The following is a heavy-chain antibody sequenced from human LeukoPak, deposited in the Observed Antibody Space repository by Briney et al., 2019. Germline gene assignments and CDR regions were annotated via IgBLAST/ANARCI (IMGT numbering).Heavy chain of an antibody. CDR1: GFTFSAYS. D-gene: IGHD3-10*01. Sequence: GGSLRLSCAVSGFTFSAYSMNCVRQAPGKGLEWVSSITSGDFVYFADSLKGRFTISRDNAKSSLYLQMNSLRAEDTAVYYCARGGFNMVRGVIIPSNSYYYYMDIWGKGTTVTVSS. CDR2: ITSGDFV. V-gene: IGHV3-21*01. J-gene: IGHJ6*03. CDR3: ARGGFNMVRGVIIPSNSYYYYMDI.